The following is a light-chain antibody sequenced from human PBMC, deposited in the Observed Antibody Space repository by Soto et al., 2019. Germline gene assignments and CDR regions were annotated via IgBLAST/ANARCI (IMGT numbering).Light chain of an antibody. CDR3: QQRTDRPPWT. V-gene: IGKV3-11*01. CDR2: GAS. J-gene: IGKJ1*01. Sequence: EIVMTQSPATLSVSPGGRATLSCRASQSVSNNYLAWYQQKPGQAPRLLIYGASNRATGIPARFRGSGSGTDFTLSISSLEPEDFAVYYCQQRTDRPPWTFGQGTKVDI. CDR1: QSVSNNY.